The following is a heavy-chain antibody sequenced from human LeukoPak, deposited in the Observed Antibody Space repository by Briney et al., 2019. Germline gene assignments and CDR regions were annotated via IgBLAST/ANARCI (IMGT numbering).Heavy chain of an antibody. CDR1: GGSISSGGYY. CDR2: IYYSGST. Sequence: SQTLSLTCTVSGGSISSGGYYWSWIRQHPGKGLEWIGYIYYSGSTYYNPSLKSRVTISVDTSKNQFSLKLSSVTAADTAVYYCARDRLSWNERDAFDIWGQGTMVTVSS. D-gene: IGHD1-1*01. V-gene: IGHV4-31*03. CDR3: ARDRLSWNERDAFDI. J-gene: IGHJ3*02.